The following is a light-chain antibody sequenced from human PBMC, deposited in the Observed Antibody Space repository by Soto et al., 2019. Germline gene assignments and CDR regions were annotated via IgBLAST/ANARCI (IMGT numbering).Light chain of an antibody. V-gene: IGLV2-14*01. CDR2: EVS. CDR1: SSDVGDYDY. CDR3: SSYTTSDTVL. Sequence: QSALTQPASVSGSPGQSITISCTATSSDVGDYDYVSWYQQHPGKAPKLMIYEVSNRPSGVSSRFSGSKSGNTASLTISGIQAEDEADYYCSSYTTSDTVLFGGGTKLTVL. J-gene: IGLJ2*01.